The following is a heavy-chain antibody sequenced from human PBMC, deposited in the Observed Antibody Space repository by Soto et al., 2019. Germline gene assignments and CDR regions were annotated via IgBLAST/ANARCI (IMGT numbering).Heavy chain of an antibody. V-gene: IGHV4-34*01. CDR3: ARVGRRGSYTY. J-gene: IGHJ4*02. CDR1: GGSLSGYY. D-gene: IGHD3-16*01. Sequence: QVQLQQWGAGLLKPSETLSLTCAVYGGSLSGYYWSWIRQPPGKGLEWIGEINHTGSTDYNPSLKSRVTISVDTSKNQFSLKLSSVTAADTAVYYCARVGRRGSYTYWGQGTVVTVSS. CDR2: INHTGST.